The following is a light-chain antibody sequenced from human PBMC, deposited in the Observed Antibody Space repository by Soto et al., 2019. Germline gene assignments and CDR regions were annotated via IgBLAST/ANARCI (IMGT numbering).Light chain of an antibody. Sequence: EIVLTQSPGTVSLSPGERATLSCRASQSVGSRWLAWYQQRPGQAPRVLIYGGSNRATGIPDRFSGSGSGTHFTLTISRLEPEDLAVYYCQQYYSSRTFGQGTKVEMK. J-gene: IGKJ1*01. CDR2: GGS. V-gene: IGKV3-20*01. CDR3: QQYYSSRT. CDR1: QSVGSRW.